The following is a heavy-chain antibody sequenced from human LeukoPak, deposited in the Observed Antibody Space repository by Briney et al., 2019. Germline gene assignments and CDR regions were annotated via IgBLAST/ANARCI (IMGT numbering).Heavy chain of an antibody. CDR1: GGSISSSSYY. D-gene: IGHD6-13*01. Sequence: PSETLSLTCTVSGGSISSSSYYWGWIRQPPGNGLEWIGSIYYSGSTYYSPSLKSRVTISVDTSKNQFSLKLNSVTAADTAVYYCAGRRYSSSWNSFDYWGQGTLVTVSS. CDR2: IYYSGST. J-gene: IGHJ4*02. V-gene: IGHV4-39*01. CDR3: AGRRYSSSWNSFDY.